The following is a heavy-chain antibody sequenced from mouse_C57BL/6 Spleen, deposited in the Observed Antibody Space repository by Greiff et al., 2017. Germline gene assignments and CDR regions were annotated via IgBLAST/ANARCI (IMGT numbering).Heavy chain of an antibody. J-gene: IGHJ4*01. Sequence: EVKLMESGGGLVQPGGSLSLSCAASGFTFTDYYMSWVRQPPGKALEWLGFIRNKANGYTTEYSASVKGRFTISRDNSQSILYLQMNALRAEDSATYYCARSPEAMDYWGQGTSVTVSS. V-gene: IGHV7-3*01. CDR1: GFTFTDYY. CDR3: ARSPEAMDY. CDR2: IRNKANGYTT.